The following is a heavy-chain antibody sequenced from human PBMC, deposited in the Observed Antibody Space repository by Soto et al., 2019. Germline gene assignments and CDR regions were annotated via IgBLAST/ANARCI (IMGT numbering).Heavy chain of an antibody. CDR1: GFTFSTYS. CDR2: ISSSSGYI. CDR3: ARVRSYSYGQGYGMDV. D-gene: IGHD5-18*01. J-gene: IGHJ6*02. Sequence: EVQLVESGGGLVKPGGSLRLSCAASGFTFSTYSMNWVRQAPGKGLEWVSSISSSSGYIYYADSVKGRFTISRDDAKNSLSLQMNSLIAEDTAVYYCARVRSYSYGQGYGMDVWGQVTTVTVSS. V-gene: IGHV3-21*01.